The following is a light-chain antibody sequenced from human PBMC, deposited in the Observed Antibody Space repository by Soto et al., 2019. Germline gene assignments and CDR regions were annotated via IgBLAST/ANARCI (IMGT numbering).Light chain of an antibody. CDR1: SSNIGSNT. V-gene: IGLV1-44*01. Sequence: QSVLTQPPSASGTPGQRVTISCSGSSSNIGSNTVNWYQQLPGTAPKLLIHANNQRPSGVPDRFSGSKSGTSASLAISWLQSEEADYYCAAWDDSLNGLYVFGTGTKVTVL. J-gene: IGLJ1*01. CDR2: ANN. CDR3: AAWDDSLNGLYV.